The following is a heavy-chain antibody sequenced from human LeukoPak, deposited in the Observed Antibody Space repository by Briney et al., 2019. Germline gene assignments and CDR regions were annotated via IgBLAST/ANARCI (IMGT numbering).Heavy chain of an antibody. D-gene: IGHD6-6*01. CDR2: IRYDGSNK. V-gene: IGHV3-30*02. Sequence: GGSLRLSCAASGFTFSSYGMHWVRQAPGKGLEWVAFIRYDGSNKYYADSVKGRFTISRDNSKNTLYLQMNSLRAEDTAVYYCAKVRASFEYSNSYYFDYWGQGTLVTVSS. J-gene: IGHJ4*02. CDR3: AKVRASFEYSNSYYFDY. CDR1: GFTFSSYG.